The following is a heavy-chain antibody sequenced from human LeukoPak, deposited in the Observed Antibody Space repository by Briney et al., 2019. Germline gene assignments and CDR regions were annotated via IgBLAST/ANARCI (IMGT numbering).Heavy chain of an antibody. J-gene: IGHJ4*02. CDR1: GGSVSSGNYF. D-gene: IGHD3-9*01. CDR2: INYIGST. V-gene: IGHV4-39*01. Sequence: PSETLSLTCSVSGGSVSSGNYFWGSIRQPPGKGLEWIGNINYIGSTANNPSLKSRVSMSVDTSKNQFSLKMTSVTAADTAVYYCARLSKGRYFDYIFDYWGQGTLVTVSS. CDR3: ARLSKGRYFDYIFDY.